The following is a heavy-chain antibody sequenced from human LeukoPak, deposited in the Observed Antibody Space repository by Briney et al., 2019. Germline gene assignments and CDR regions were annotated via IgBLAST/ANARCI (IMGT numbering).Heavy chain of an antibody. CDR1: GFTFSSYW. Sequence: GGSLRLSCAASGFTFSSYWMHWVRQAPGKGLVWVSRINSDGSSTSYADSVKGRFTISRDNSKNTLYLQMNSLRAEDTAVYYCARVVHDYGDLHFDYWGQGTLVTVSS. CDR2: INSDGSST. CDR3: ARVVHDYGDLHFDY. J-gene: IGHJ4*02. D-gene: IGHD4-17*01. V-gene: IGHV3-74*01.